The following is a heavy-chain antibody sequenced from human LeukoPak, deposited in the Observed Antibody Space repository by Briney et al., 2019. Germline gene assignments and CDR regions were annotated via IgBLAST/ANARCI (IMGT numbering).Heavy chain of an antibody. CDR2: INHSGST. Sequence: SETLSLTCAVYGGSFSGYYWSWIRQPPGKGLEWIGEINHSGSTNYNPSLKSRVTISVDTPKNQFSLKLSSVTAADTAVYYCARQLYDYVWGSYRYPRDYFDYWGQGTLVTVSS. D-gene: IGHD3-16*02. CDR3: ARQLYDYVWGSYRYPRDYFDY. V-gene: IGHV4-34*01. CDR1: GGSFSGYY. J-gene: IGHJ4*02.